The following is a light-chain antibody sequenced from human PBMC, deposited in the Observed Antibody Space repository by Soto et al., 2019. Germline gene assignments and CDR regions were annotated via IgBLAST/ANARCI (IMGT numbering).Light chain of an antibody. CDR3: QQRSNWPLYT. V-gene: IGKV3-11*01. Sequence: EMVLTQSPATLYLSPGERATLSCSASQSVSSYLAWYQQKPGQAPRLLIYDAHNRATGIPARFSGSGSGTDFTLTISSLEPEDFAVYYCQQRSNWPLYTFGQGTKMQIK. CDR1: QSVSSY. CDR2: DAH. J-gene: IGKJ2*01.